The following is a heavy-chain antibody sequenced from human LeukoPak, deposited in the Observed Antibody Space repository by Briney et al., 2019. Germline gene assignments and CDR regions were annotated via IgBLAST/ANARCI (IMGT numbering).Heavy chain of an antibody. CDR1: GFTFSSYS. V-gene: IGHV3-21*01. Sequence: PGGSLRLSCAASGFTFSSYSMNWVRQAPGKGLEWVSSISSSSSYIYYADSVKGRFTISRDNAKNSPYLQMNSLRAEDTAVYYCASSGGYGDYYYYYMDVWGKGTTVTVSS. CDR3: ASSGGYGDYYYYYMDV. CDR2: ISSSSSYI. D-gene: IGHD1-26*01. J-gene: IGHJ6*03.